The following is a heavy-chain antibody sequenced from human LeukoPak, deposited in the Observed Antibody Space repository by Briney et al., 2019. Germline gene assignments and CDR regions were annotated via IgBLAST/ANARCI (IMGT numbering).Heavy chain of an antibody. CDR1: GGSISSGGYY. J-gene: IGHJ5*02. CDR3: ARAVVVVAATQNWFDP. Sequence: NPSQTLSLTCTVSGGSISSGGYYWRWIRQHPGKGLEWIGYIYYSGSTYYNPSLKSRVTISVDTSKNQFSLKLSSVTAADTAVYYCARAVVVVAATQNWFDPWGQGTLVTVSS. CDR2: IYYSGST. V-gene: IGHV4-31*03. D-gene: IGHD2-15*01.